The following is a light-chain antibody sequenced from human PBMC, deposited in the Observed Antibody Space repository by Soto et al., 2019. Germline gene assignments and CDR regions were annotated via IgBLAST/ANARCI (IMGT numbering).Light chain of an antibody. CDR3: QHYNSYSEA. CDR2: KAS. V-gene: IGKV1-5*03. CDR1: QTISSW. J-gene: IGKJ1*01. Sequence: DIQMTQSPSSLSASVVYRVTIAGRASQTISSWLAWYQQKPGKAPKLLIYKASTLKSGVPSRFSGSGSGTEFTLTISSLQPDDFATYYCQHYNSYSEAFGQGTKVDIK.